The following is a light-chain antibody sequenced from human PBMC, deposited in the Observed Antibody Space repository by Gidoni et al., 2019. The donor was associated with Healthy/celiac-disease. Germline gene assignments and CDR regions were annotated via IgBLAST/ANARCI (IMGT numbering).Light chain of an antibody. CDR3: QQYGSSPPVT. Sequence: ELLLPHPPGTLSFPPGERATLSCRASQSVSSSYLDWYQQKPGQAPRLLIYGASSRATCIPDRFSGSGSGTDFTLTISRLEPEDFAVYYCQQYGSSPPVTFGGGTKVEIK. J-gene: IGKJ4*01. CDR1: QSVSSSY. CDR2: GAS. V-gene: IGKV3-20*01.